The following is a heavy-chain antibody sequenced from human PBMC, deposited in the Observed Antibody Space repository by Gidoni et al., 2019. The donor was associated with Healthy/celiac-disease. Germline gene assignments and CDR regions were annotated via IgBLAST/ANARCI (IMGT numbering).Heavy chain of an antibody. D-gene: IGHD5-12*01. J-gene: IGHJ4*02. CDR3: ARSLRVATIIRDREMYY. Sequence: QVQLVQSGAEVKKPGSSVKVSCKASGGTFSSYAISWVRQAPGQGLEWMGGIIPIFGTANYAQKFQGRVTITADKSTSTAYMELSSLRSEDTAVYYCARSLRVATIIRDREMYYWGQGTLVTVSS. V-gene: IGHV1-69*06. CDR2: IIPIFGTA. CDR1: GGTFSSYA.